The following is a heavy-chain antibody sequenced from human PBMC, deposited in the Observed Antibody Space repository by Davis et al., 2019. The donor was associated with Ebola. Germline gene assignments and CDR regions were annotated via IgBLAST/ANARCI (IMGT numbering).Heavy chain of an antibody. CDR2: ISYDGSNK. D-gene: IGHD2/OR15-2a*01. J-gene: IGHJ4*01. Sequence: GGSLRLSCAASGFTFSSYAMHWVRQAPGKGLEWVAVISYDGSNKYYADSVKGRFTISRDNSKNTLYLQMNSLRAEDTAVYYCAKDRHPLANNKIYYFDYWGPGTLVTVSS. V-gene: IGHV3-30-3*02. CDR1: GFTFSSYA. CDR3: AKDRHPLANNKIYYFDY.